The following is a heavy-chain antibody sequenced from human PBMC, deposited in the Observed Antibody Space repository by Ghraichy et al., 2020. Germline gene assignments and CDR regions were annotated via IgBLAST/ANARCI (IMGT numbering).Heavy chain of an antibody. CDR1: GGSFSGYY. V-gene: IGHV4-34*01. J-gene: IGHJ4*02. D-gene: IGHD6-19*01. CDR3: ARRVAVAGIGY. Sequence: SETLSLTCAVYGGSFSGYYWSWIRQRPGNGLEWMGEINHSGSTNYNPSLKSRLTISVDTSKNQFSLKLSSVTAAATAVYYCARRVAVAGIGYWGQGTLGTVSP. CDR2: INHSGST.